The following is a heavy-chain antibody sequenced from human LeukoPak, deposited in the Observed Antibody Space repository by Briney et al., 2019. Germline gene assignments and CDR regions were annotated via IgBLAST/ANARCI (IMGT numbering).Heavy chain of an antibody. D-gene: IGHD3-9*01. J-gene: IGHJ4*02. Sequence: GGSLRLSCAASGFTFSSYAMTWVRQAPGKGLGWVSGISGSGDSTYYADSVKGRFTISRDNSKNTLYLQMNSTRAEDTAVYYCAKDRDDILTGYSGFDYWGQGALVTVSS. V-gene: IGHV3-23*01. CDR1: GFTFSSYA. CDR2: ISGSGDST. CDR3: AKDRDDILTGYSGFDY.